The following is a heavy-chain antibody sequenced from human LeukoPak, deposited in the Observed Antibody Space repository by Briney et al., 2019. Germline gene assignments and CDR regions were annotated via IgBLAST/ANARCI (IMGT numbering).Heavy chain of an antibody. CDR1: GYTFTIYG. CDR3: ARGPNPLTYYYDSSGYYEYYFDY. J-gene: IGHJ4*02. V-gene: IGHV1-18*01. CDR2: ISAYNGNT. D-gene: IGHD3-22*01. Sequence: ASVKVSCKASGYTFTIYGISWVRQAPGQGLEWMGWISAYNGNTNYAQKLQGRVTMTTDTSTSTAYMELRSLRSDDTAVYYCARGPNPLTYYYDSSGYYEYYFDYWGQGTLVTVSS.